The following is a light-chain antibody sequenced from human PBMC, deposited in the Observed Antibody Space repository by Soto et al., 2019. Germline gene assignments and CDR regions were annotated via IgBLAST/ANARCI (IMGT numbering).Light chain of an antibody. CDR3: QQYAGSPPVT. Sequence: EIVLTQSPGTLSLSPGERATLSCRASQSVSSSYLAWYQQKPGQAPRLIMYGASSRVTGIPDRFSGSGSGTDFTITISRLEPEDFAVYYCQQYAGSPPVTFGQGTRLEIK. V-gene: IGKV3-20*01. CDR1: QSVSSSY. CDR2: GAS. J-gene: IGKJ5*01.